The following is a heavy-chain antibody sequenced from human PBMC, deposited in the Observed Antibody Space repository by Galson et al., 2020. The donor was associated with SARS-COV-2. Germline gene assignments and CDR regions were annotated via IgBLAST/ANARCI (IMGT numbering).Heavy chain of an antibody. D-gene: IGHD3-22*01. Sequence: SGPTLVNTTQTLTLTCTFSGFSLRSSGVGVGWIRQPPGKALEWIALIYLDDDEHYSPSLKSRLTITKATSKNQVVLTMTNMDPVDTGTYFCAHVLYFESSGYWGFDYWGQGTRVIVSS. CDR3: AHVLYFESSGYWGFDY. CDR2: IYLDDDE. V-gene: IGHV2-5*02. J-gene: IGHJ4*02. CDR1: GFSLRSSGVG.